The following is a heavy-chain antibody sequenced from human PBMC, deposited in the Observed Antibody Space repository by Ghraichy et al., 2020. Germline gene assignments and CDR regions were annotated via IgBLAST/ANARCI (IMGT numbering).Heavy chain of an antibody. D-gene: IGHD3-9*01. J-gene: IGHJ6*02. CDR3: ARVPHIVTGDIFYFPRGLDV. V-gene: IGHV4-38-2*02. Sequence: SETLSLTCTVSGYSISNGYYCGWIRQTPGKGLEWIGSNHHSGIAYYIPSLKSRVTISVDTSKNQFSQTLRSVTAADTAVNYCARVPHIVTGDIFYFPRGLDVWGQGTPVTVSS. CDR1: GYSISNGYY. CDR2: NHHSGIA.